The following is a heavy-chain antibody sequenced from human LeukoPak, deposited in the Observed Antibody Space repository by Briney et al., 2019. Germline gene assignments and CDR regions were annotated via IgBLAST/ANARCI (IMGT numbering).Heavy chain of an antibody. V-gene: IGHV4-34*01. CDR3: ARRRDSSGYHHRYFDY. Sequence: SEMLSLTCAVYGGSFSGYYWSWIRQPPGKGLEGIGEINHSGSTNYNPSLKSRVTISVDTSKNQFSLKLSSVTAADTAVYYCARRRDSSGYHHRYFDYWGQGTLVTVSS. CDR1: GGSFSGYY. J-gene: IGHJ4*02. D-gene: IGHD3-22*01. CDR2: INHSGST.